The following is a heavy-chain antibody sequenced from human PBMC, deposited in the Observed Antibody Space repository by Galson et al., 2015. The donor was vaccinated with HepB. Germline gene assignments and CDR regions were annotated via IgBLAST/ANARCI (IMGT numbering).Heavy chain of an antibody. CDR1: GFTFTKYN. J-gene: IGHJ4*02. Sequence: SLRLSCAASGFTFTKYNMNWVRQAPGKGLEWVSSISRSSDSMYYADSVKGRFTISRANAKNSLYLEMNSLRAEDTAVYYCARDPSPPITFGGVIVITHFDYWGQGALVTVSS. D-gene: IGHD3-16*02. CDR3: ARDPSPPITFGGVIVITHFDY. CDR2: ISRSSDSM. V-gene: IGHV3-21*01.